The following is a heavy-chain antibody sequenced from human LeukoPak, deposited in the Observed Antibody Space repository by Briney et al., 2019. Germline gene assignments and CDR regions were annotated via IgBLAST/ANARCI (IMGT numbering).Heavy chain of an antibody. V-gene: IGHV3-9*01. CDR2: ITWNSGRL. D-gene: IGHD4-4*01. J-gene: IGHJ4*02. CDR3: AKGAQQFNYFDY. Sequence: PGGSLRLSCATSGFKFDDYAMPWVRQAPGMGLEWISGITWNSGRLDYADSVKGRFTISRDGDKKSLYLQMNSLRPEDTAVYFCAKGAQQFNYFDYWGPETLVTVSS. CDR1: GFKFDDYA.